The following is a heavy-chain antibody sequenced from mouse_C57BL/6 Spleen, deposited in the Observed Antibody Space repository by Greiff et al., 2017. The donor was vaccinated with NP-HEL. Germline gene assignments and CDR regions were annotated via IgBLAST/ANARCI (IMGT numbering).Heavy chain of an antibody. Sequence: VQLQQSGPGLVQPSQSLSITCTVSGFSLTSYGVHWVRQSPGKGLEWLGVIWRGGSTDYNAAFMSRLSITKDNSKSQVFFKMNSLQADDTAIYYCAKNFITTVVATGAMDYWGQGTSVTVSS. CDR2: IWRGGST. J-gene: IGHJ4*01. CDR1: GFSLTSYG. V-gene: IGHV2-5*01. CDR3: AKNFITTVVATGAMDY. D-gene: IGHD1-1*01.